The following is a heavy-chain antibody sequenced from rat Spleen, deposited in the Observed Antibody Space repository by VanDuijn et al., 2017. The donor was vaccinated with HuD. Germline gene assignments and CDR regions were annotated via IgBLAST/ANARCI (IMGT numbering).Heavy chain of an antibody. CDR3: ARHPDYSNYFDY. D-gene: IGHD1-1*01. CDR1: GFTFSNYD. CDR2: ISPSGGST. J-gene: IGHJ2*01. V-gene: IGHV5-25*01. Sequence: EVQLVESGGGLVQPGRSLKLSCAASGFTFSNYDMAWVRQAPTKGLEWVASISPSGGSTYYRDSVKGRFTVSIDNAKSTLYLQMDSLRSEDTATYYCARHPDYSNYFDYWGQGVMVTVSS.